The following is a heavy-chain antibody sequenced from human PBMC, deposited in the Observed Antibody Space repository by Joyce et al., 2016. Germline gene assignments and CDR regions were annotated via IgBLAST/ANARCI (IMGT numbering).Heavy chain of an antibody. CDR2: ISGGGDNT. J-gene: IGHJ6*03. CDR3: AKGPTVSTDYYFYYMAV. Sequence: EVQLLESGGGLVQPGGSLRLSCAASGFTFNNYAMSWVRQAPGNGLECVSIISGGGDNTYYADSVKGRFTISRDKSKNTLFLQMNNLRAEDTALYYCAKGPTVSTDYYFYYMAVWGKGTTVTVS. V-gene: IGHV3-23*01. D-gene: IGHD4-11*01. CDR1: GFTFNNYA.